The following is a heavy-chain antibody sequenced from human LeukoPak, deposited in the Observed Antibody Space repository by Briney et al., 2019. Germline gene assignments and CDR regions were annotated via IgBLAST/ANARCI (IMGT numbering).Heavy chain of an antibody. Sequence: SVRVSCKASGGTFSNYAINWVRQAPGQGLEWVGEIIPMLGVPNYAQKFQGRVTLTADESTSTAYMELSSLRSEDTAVYYCVRGRVMRGTYYVAGQDALDVWGQGTMVTVSS. CDR3: VRGRVMRGTYYVAGQDALDV. D-gene: IGHD3-16*01. V-gene: IGHV1-69*10. J-gene: IGHJ3*01. CDR2: IIPMLGVP. CDR1: GGTFSNYA.